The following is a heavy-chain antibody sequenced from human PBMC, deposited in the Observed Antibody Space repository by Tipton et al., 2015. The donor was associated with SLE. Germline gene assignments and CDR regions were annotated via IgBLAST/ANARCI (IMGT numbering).Heavy chain of an antibody. CDR1: GGSFSGYY. V-gene: IGHV4-34*01. CDR3: ARGRAVAGFDY. D-gene: IGHD6-19*01. J-gene: IGHJ4*02. Sequence: LRLSCAVYGGSFSGYYWTWIRQPPGKGLEWIGEINHTGSTNYNPSLKSRVTISVDTSKNQFSLRLSSVTAADTAVYYCARGRAVAGFDYWGQGTLVTVSS. CDR2: INHTGST.